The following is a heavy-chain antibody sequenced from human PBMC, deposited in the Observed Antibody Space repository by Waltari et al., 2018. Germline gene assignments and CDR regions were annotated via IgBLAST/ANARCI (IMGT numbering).Heavy chain of an antibody. Sequence: QVQLQQWGAGLLKPSETLSLTCAVSGYSISSGYYWGWIRQPPGKGLEWIGSIYHSGSTYYNPSLKSRVTISVDTSKNQFSLKLSSVTAADTAVYYCAREGKLLWFGESYFDYWGQGTLVTVSS. CDR2: IYHSGST. CDR3: AREGKLLWFGESYFDY. D-gene: IGHD3-10*01. CDR1: GYSISSGYY. J-gene: IGHJ4*02. V-gene: IGHV4-38-2*02.